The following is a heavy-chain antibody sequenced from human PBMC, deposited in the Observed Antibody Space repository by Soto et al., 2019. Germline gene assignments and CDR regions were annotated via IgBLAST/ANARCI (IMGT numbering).Heavy chain of an antibody. CDR3: ARGHAYSSGGNYGMDV. CDR1: GFTFSSYA. D-gene: IGHD6-19*01. J-gene: IGHJ6*02. V-gene: IGHV3-30-3*01. CDR2: ISYDGSNK. Sequence: QVQLVESGGGVVQPRRSLRLSCAASGFTFSSYAMHWVRQAPGKGLEWVAVISYDGSNKYYADSVKGRFTISRDNSKNTLYLQMNSLRAEDTAVYYCARGHAYSSGGNYGMDVWGQGTTVTVSS.